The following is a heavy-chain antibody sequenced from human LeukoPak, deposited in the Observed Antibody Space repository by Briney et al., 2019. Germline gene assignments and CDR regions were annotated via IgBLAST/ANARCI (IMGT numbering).Heavy chain of an antibody. D-gene: IGHD1-26*01. CDR2: TYYRSKWYY. CDR3: ARDPVGGSTIFDY. Sequence: SQTLSLTCAISGDSVSSNSAAWNWIRQSPSRGLKWLGRTYYRSKWYYDYAVAVKSRISINPDTSKNQFSLQLSSVTPEDTAVYYCARDPVGGSTIFDYRGQGTLVTVSS. V-gene: IGHV6-1*01. J-gene: IGHJ4*02. CDR1: GDSVSSNSAA.